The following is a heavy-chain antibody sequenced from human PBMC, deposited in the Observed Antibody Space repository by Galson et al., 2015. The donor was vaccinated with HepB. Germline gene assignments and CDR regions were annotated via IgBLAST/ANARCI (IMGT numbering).Heavy chain of an antibody. V-gene: IGHV3-30*04. CDR2: ISYDGSNK. D-gene: IGHD3-16*01. Sequence: SLRLSCAASGFTFSSYAMHWVRQAPGKGLEWVAVISYDGSNKYYADSVKGRFTISRDNSKNTLYLQMNSLRAEDTAVYYCANGFWGGGYYYGMDVWGQGTTVTVSS. CDR3: ANGFWGGGYYYGMDV. CDR1: GFTFSSYA. J-gene: IGHJ6*02.